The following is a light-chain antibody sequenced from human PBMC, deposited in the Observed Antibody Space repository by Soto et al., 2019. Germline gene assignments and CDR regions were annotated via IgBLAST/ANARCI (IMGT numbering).Light chain of an antibody. CDR3: QQYNSLPLT. CDR2: GAS. Sequence: DDMMSTSPDSSIAALGEGTTTNCRPSQSVLYSSNKWNYLDWYQKKPGRPPKLLIYGASARACGVPDRFSGSGSETDFTLTITSLQAEDVAVYYCQQYNSLPLTFSGGTKVDIK. V-gene: IGKV4-1*01. CDR1: QSVLYSSNKWNY. J-gene: IGKJ4*01.